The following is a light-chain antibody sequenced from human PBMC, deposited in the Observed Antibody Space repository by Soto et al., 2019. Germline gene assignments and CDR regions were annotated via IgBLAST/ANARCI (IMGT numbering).Light chain of an antibody. CDR3: QQYGTSPWT. V-gene: IGKV3-20*01. J-gene: IGKJ1*01. CDR1: QTISSSF. CDR2: GAS. Sequence: EILLTQSPGTLSLSPGETATLSCRASQTISSSFLAWYQHKPGQAPRLLTYGASSRATGIPDRFSGSGSGTDFTLTISRLEPEDFAVYYCQQYGTSPWTFGQGTKVEIK.